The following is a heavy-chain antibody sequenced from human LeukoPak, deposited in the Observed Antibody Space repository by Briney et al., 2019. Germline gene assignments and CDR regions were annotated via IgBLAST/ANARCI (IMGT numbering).Heavy chain of an antibody. CDR2: ISGSSGTI. D-gene: IGHD6-6*01. V-gene: IGHV3-11*04. J-gene: IGHJ4*02. CDR1: GFTFGDYY. CDR3: ARRAARSPYFDY. Sequence: PGGSLRLSCAASGFTFGDYYMSWIRQAPGRGLEWVSYISGSSGTIYCADSVKGRFTISRDNAENSLYLQLNSLRAEDTAVYYCARRAARSPYFDYWGQGTLVTVSS.